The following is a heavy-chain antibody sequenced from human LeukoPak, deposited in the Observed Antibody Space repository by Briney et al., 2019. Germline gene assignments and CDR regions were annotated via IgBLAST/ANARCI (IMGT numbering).Heavy chain of an antibody. CDR3: ARRGPGYSSRTIDF. D-gene: IGHD6-13*01. CDR2: VYPDDSDT. J-gene: IGHJ4*02. CDR1: GYSFTNFW. V-gene: IGHV5-51*01. Sequence: GESLKISCKSSGYSFTNFWIGWVRQMPGKGQEWMGIVYPDDSDTRYSPSFQGQVSISADKSISTAYLQWTSLKASDTAMYYCARRGPGYSSRTIDFWGQGTLVTVSS.